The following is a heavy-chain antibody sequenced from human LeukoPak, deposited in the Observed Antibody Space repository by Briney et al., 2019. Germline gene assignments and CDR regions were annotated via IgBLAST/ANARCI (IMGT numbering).Heavy chain of an antibody. CDR1: GFTFITYA. Sequence: GGSLRLSCVASGFTFITYAMSWVRQAPGKGLEWVAVISYDGSNKYYADSVKGRFTISRDNSKNTLYLQMNSLRAEDTAVYYCAKAPLNYYDSSGYYPHWGQGTLVTVSS. D-gene: IGHD3-22*01. V-gene: IGHV3-30*18. CDR3: AKAPLNYYDSSGYYPH. CDR2: ISYDGSNK. J-gene: IGHJ4*02.